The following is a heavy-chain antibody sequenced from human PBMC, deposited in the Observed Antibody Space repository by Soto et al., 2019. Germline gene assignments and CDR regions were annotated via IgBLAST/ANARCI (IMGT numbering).Heavy chain of an antibody. CDR3: ARVNVGWDSSGYF. CDR2: IIPIFGTA. Sequence: SVKVSCKASGGTFSSYAISWVRQAPGQGLEWMGGIIPIFGTANYAQKFQGRVTITADESTSTAYMELSSLRSEDTAVYYCARVNVGWDSSGYFWGRGTTVTVSS. V-gene: IGHV1-69*13. CDR1: GGTFSSYA. D-gene: IGHD3-22*01. J-gene: IGHJ6*02.